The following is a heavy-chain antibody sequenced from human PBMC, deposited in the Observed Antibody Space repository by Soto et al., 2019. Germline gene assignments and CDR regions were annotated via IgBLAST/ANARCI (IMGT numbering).Heavy chain of an antibody. CDR1: GYTFTSYD. Sequence: GASVKVSCKASGYTFTSYDINWVRQATGQGLEWMGWMNPNSGNTGYAQKFQGRVTMTRNTSISTAYMELSSLRSEDTAVYYCARGLGYSYGYIWFDPWGQGTLVTVSS. D-gene: IGHD5-18*01. V-gene: IGHV1-8*01. J-gene: IGHJ5*02. CDR2: MNPNSGNT. CDR3: ARGLGYSYGYIWFDP.